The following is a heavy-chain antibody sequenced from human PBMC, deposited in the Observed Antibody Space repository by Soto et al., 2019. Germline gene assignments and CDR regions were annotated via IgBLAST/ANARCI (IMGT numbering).Heavy chain of an antibody. Sequence: SETLSLTCTVSGGSMSSHYWTWLRQPPGKGLEWIGYISYSGSTYYNPSLKSRVTISADTSRNQFSLKLSSVIAADTAVYYCARADPDASVGYWGQGTLVAVSS. D-gene: IGHD3-16*01. V-gene: IGHV4-59*11. CDR1: GGSMSSHY. CDR2: ISYSGST. CDR3: ARADPDASVGY. J-gene: IGHJ4*02.